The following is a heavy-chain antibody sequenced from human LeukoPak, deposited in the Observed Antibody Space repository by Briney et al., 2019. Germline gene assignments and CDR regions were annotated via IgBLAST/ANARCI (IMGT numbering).Heavy chain of an antibody. CDR3: ARIPPLGHDRVDF. Sequence: AGGSLRLSCAASGFTFSSYWMTWVRQAPGKGLEWVATIKPDGSDKYYLDSVEGRFTISRDDPKNSLYLQMNSLRAEDTAVYHCARIPPLGHDRVDFWGQGALVTVSS. D-gene: IGHD7-27*01. CDR2: IKPDGSDK. J-gene: IGHJ4*02. CDR1: GFTFSSYW. V-gene: IGHV3-7*01.